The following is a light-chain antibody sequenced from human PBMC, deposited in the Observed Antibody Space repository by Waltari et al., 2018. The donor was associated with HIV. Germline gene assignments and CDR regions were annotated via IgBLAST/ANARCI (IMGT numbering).Light chain of an antibody. CDR2: DNY. CDR3: ATWDSRLSAKA. J-gene: IGLJ2*01. Sequence: QSVLTQPPSVSAAPGQKVTISCPGSSSNIGNNYVSWYQHLPGASPNILIYDNYKRPSGIPDRFSGSKSGTSATLGITGLQTGDEADYYCATWDSRLSAKAFGGGTKLTVL. V-gene: IGLV1-51*01. CDR1: SSNIGNNY.